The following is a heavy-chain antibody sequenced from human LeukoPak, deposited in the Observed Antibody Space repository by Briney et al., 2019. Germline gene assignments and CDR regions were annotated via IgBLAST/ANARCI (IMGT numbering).Heavy chain of an antibody. V-gene: IGHV4-61*05. J-gene: IGHJ4*02. D-gene: IGHD2-2*01. CDR3: ARGYCSSTSCYLDH. Sequence: SETLSLTCTVSDDSITSSSYYWAWIRQPPGKGLEWIGYIYYRGSTYYNPSLKSRITISLDKSKNQFSLNLSSVTAADTAVYYCARGYCSSTSCYLDHWGQGTLVTVSS. CDR1: DDSITSSSYY. CDR2: IYYRGST.